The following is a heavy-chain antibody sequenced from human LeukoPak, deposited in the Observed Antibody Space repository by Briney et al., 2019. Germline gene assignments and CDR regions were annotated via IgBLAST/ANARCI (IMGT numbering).Heavy chain of an antibody. J-gene: IGHJ2*01. D-gene: IGHD3-10*01. CDR1: GGSFSGYY. Sequence: SETLSLTCAVYGGSFSGYYWSWIRQPPGKGLEWIGEINHSGSTNYNPSLKSRVTISVDTSKNQFSLKLSSVTAADTAVYYCARGRGYYGSGRGYWYFDLWGRGTLVTDSS. CDR2: INHSGST. CDR3: ARGRGYYGSGRGYWYFDL. V-gene: IGHV4-34*01.